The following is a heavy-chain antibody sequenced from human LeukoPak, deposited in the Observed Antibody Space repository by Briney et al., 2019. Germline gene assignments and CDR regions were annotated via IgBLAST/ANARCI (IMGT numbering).Heavy chain of an antibody. CDR3: ARDNPMVYATYDH. V-gene: IGHV3-48*03. CDR2: ISSSGSTI. CDR1: GFTFSSYE. D-gene: IGHD2-8*01. Sequence: PPGGSLRLSCAASGFTFSSYEMNWVRQAPGKGLEWVSYISSSGSTIYYADSVKGRFTISRDNAKNSLYLQMTSLRADDTAVYYCARDNPMVYATYDHWGQGTLVTVSS. J-gene: IGHJ4*02.